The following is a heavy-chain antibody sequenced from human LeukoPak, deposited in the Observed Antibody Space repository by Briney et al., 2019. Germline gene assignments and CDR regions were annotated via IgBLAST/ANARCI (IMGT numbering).Heavy chain of an antibody. CDR3: ARRLYMDV. CDR2: IYYSGST. J-gene: IGHJ6*02. D-gene: IGHD2-15*01. CDR1: GGSISSYY. Sequence: SETLSLTCTVSGGSISSYYWSWIRQPPGKGLEWIGYIYYSGSTNYNPSLKSRVTISVDTSKNQFSLKLSSVTAADTAVYYCARRLYMDVWGQGTTVTVSS. V-gene: IGHV4-59*08.